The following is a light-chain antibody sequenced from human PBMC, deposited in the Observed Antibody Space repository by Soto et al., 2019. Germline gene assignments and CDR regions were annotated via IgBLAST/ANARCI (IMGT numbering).Light chain of an antibody. CDR2: DVS. CDR3: CSYAGSYKGYV. V-gene: IGLV2-11*01. CDR1: SSDVGGYNY. Sequence: QSVLTQPRSVSGSPGQSVTISCTGTSSDVGGYNYVSWYQQHPGKAPKLMIYDVSKRPSGVPDRFSGSKSGNPASLTISGLQAEDEADYYCCSYAGSYKGYVFGTGTKVTVL. J-gene: IGLJ1*01.